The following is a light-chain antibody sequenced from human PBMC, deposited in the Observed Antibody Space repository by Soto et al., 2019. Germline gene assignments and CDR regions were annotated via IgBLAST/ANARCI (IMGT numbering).Light chain of an antibody. J-gene: IGKJ1*01. CDR2: WAS. V-gene: IGKV4-1*01. CDR3: QQYYSTPPT. CDR1: QSVLYSSNNKNY. Sequence: DIVTTQSPDSLAVSLGERATINCKSSQSVLYSSNNKNYLAWYQQKPGQHPKLLIYWASTRESGVPDRFSGSGSGTDFPLTISSLQAEDVAVYYCQQYYSTPPTFGQGTKVEIK.